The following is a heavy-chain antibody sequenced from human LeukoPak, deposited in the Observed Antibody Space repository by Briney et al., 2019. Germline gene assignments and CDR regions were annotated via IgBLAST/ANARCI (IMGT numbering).Heavy chain of an antibody. CDR1: GFTFSSYG. J-gene: IGHJ4*02. D-gene: IGHD1-1*01. CDR3: VPSRLDAVDC. V-gene: IGHV3-33*08. Sequence: GGFLRLSCAASGFTFSSYGMHWVRQAPGKGLEWVAVIWYGGSNKYYADSVKGRFTISRDNSKNTLYLQMNSLRAEDTAVYYCVPSRLDAVDCWGQGTLVTVSS. CDR2: IWYGGSNK.